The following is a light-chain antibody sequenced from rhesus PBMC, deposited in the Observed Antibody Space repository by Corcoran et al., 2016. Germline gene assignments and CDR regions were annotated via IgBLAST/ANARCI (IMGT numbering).Light chain of an antibody. CDR2: AAS. CDR3: QQGYSSPLT. CDR1: QGISNA. J-gene: IGKJ4*01. Sequence: DIQMSQSPSSLSASVGDKVTITCRASQGISNALAWYQQKPGKAPKLLIYAASGLEAGVPSRFSGSRSGTDCTLTISSRQPEDFATYYCQQGYSSPLTFGGGTKVELK. V-gene: IGKV1-33*02.